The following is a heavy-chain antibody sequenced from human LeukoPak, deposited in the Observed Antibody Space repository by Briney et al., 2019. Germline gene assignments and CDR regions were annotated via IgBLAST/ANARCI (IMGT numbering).Heavy chain of an antibody. CDR3: ARGVSGWYHYYYYMDV. CDR1: GGSFSGYY. Sequence: SETLSLTCAVYGGSFSGYYWSWIRQLPGKGLEWIGEINHSGSTNYNPSLKSRVTISVDTSKNQFSLKLSSVTAADTAVYYCARGVSGWYHYYYYMDVWGKGTTVTVSS. D-gene: IGHD6-19*01. J-gene: IGHJ6*03. V-gene: IGHV4-34*01. CDR2: INHSGST.